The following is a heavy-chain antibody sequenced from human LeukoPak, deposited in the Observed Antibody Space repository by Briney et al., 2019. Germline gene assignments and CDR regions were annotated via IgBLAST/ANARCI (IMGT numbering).Heavy chain of an antibody. CDR3: ARDISGVRYIFDY. J-gene: IGHJ4*02. V-gene: IGHV3-7*01. CDR1: GFTFSGYW. D-gene: IGHD3-9*01. CDR2: IKQDGSEK. Sequence: PGGSLRLSCAASGFTFSGYWMAWVRQAPGRGLEWVAHIKQDGSEKNYVDPVKGRFTISRDNAKNSVYLQMDTLRAEDTAVYYCARDISGVRYIFDYWGQGTLVTVSS.